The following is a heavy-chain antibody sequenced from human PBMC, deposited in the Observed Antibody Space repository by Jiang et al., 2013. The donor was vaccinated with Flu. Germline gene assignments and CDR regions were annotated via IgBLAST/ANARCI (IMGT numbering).Heavy chain of an antibody. Sequence: GSGLVKPSETLSLTCTVSGGSIGSVSYYWGWIRQPPGKGPEWIGSIHYSGSTYYNPSVKGRVTLSVDTSKNQFSLKLSSVTAADTAVYYCARDSNWGSFGDWGQGSLVTVSS. CDR2: IHYSGST. J-gene: IGHJ4*02. V-gene: IGHV4-39*02. CDR1: GGSIGSVSYY. D-gene: IGHD7-27*01. CDR3: ARDSNWGSFGD.